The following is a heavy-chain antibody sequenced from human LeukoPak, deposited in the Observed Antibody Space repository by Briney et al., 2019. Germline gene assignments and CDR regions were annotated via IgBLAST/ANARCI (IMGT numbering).Heavy chain of an antibody. CDR3: ARDRRVLRYFDWLPAHDAFDI. CDR1: GFTFSSYW. V-gene: IGHV4-4*02. Sequence: GSLRLSCAASGFTFSSYWMSWVRQAPGKGLEWIGSIYHSGSTYYNPSLKSRVTISVGTSKNQFSLKLSSVTAADTAVYYCARDRRVLRYFDWLPAHDAFDIWGQGTMVTVSS. J-gene: IGHJ3*02. D-gene: IGHD3-9*01. CDR2: IYHSGST.